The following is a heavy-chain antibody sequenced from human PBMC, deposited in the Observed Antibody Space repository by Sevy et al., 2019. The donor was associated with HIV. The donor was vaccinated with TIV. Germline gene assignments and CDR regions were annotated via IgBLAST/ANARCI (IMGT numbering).Heavy chain of an antibody. CDR1: GFTVSNNY. D-gene: IGHD6-13*01. Sequence: GGSLRLSCAASGFTVSNNYMNWVRQAPGKGLEWVSLIYSDRTTKYADSVKDRSTISGDHCKNTLYLQMNSLRAKDTAIYYCARDPPGIAATGGGWGQGTLVTVSS. CDR3: ARDPPGIAATGGG. J-gene: IGHJ4*02. CDR2: IYSDRTT. V-gene: IGHV3-53*01.